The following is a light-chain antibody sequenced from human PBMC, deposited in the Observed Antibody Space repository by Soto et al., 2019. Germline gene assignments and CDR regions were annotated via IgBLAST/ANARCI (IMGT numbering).Light chain of an antibody. CDR2: ATS. CDR1: RTIDNY. V-gene: IGKV1-39*01. J-gene: IGKJ5*01. CDR3: QQSYNTPIT. Sequence: DIQMTQSPSSLSASLGDRVTITCRASRTIDNYLNWYQQKPGRAPELLVYATSSLQSGVPSRFTGGRSGTHFTLTSSGLQTEDFATYFCQQSYNTPITFGQGTRLEIK.